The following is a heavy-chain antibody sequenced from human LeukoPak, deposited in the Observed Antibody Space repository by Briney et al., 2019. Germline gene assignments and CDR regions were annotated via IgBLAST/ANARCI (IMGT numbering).Heavy chain of an antibody. CDR2: ISGSGGST. V-gene: IGHV3-23*01. J-gene: IGHJ6*03. CDR1: GFTFSAYT. Sequence: GGSLRLSCAASGFTFSAYTISWAPQAPGKGWEWVSAISGSGGSTYSADSVTGRFTISRDNSKHTLYLQMNSLRAEDTAVYYCAKMRGQYYHSYCMDAWGKGTTVTVSS. CDR3: AKMRGQYYHSYCMDA.